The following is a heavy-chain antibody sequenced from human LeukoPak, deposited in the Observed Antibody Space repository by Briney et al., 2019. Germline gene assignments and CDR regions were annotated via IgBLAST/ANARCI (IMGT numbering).Heavy chain of an antibody. CDR1: GGSISSSSYN. CDR2: IYYSGST. Sequence: SETLSLTCTVSGGSISSSSYNWAWIRQPPGKGLEWIGSIYYSGSTYYNPSLKSRVTISVDTSENQFSLKLTSATAADTAVYYCASSVGPHDIVVVPPARDLWFDHWGQGTLVTVSS. J-gene: IGHJ5*02. CDR3: ASSVGPHDIVVVPPARDLWFDH. D-gene: IGHD2-2*01. V-gene: IGHV4-39*01.